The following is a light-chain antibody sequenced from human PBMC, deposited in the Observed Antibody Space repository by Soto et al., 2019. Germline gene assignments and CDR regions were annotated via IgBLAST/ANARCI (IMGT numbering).Light chain of an antibody. J-gene: IGKJ4*01. V-gene: IGKV1-12*01. Sequence: DIQRTQSPSSVSASVGDRVTITCRASQGIGCWVAWYQQKPGKAPNLLIYDASKLHTGDPSRFSGSGSGTDFSLTISPLQPEDFATYYCQQANSFPHTFGGGTKVEI. CDR2: DAS. CDR1: QGIGCW. CDR3: QQANSFPHT.